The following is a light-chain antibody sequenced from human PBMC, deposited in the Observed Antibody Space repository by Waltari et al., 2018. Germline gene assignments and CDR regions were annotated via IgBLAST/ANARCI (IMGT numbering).Light chain of an antibody. CDR3: ASYTGGTTIL. V-gene: IGLV2-18*02. J-gene: IGLJ2*01. Sequence: QSALTQPPSVSGSPGQSVTISCTGTRSDVGSYDRVSWYQQPPGTPPKLMIYEVNNRPSRVPDRFSGSRSGNTASLTISGLQAEDEGDYYCASYTGGTTILFGGGTRLTVL. CDR1: RSDVGSYDR. CDR2: EVN.